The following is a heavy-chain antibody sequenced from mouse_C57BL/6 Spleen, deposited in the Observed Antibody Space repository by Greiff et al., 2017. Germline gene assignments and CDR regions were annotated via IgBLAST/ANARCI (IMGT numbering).Heavy chain of an antibody. J-gene: IGHJ3*01. V-gene: IGHV5-12*01. CDR3: ARPYDYDDVPFAY. D-gene: IGHD2-4*01. CDR2: ISNGGGST. Sequence: EVMLVESGGGLVQPGGSLKLSCAASGFTFSDYYMYWVRQTPEKRLEWVAYISNGGGSTYYPDTVKGRFTISRDNAKNTLYLQMSRLKSEDTAMYYCARPYDYDDVPFAYWGQGTLVTVSA. CDR1: GFTFSDYY.